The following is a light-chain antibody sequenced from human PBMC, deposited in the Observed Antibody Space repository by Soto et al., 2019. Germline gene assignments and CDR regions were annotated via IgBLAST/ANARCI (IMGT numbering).Light chain of an antibody. V-gene: IGKV3-20*01. CDR2: GAS. CDR1: QSVSSSY. J-gene: IGKJ1*01. CDR3: QQYSSSPCT. Sequence: IVLTQSPGTLSLSPGERATLSCRASQSVSSSYLAWYQQKPGQAPRLLIYGASSRATGIPDRFSGSGSGTDFTLTISRLEPEDFAVYYCQQYSSSPCTFGQGTKVQIK.